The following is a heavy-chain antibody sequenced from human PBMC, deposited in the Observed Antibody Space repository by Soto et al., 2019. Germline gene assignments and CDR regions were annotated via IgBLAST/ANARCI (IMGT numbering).Heavy chain of an antibody. Sequence: PEETLSLTCTVSGGSISSYYWSWIRQPPGKGLEWIGYIYYRGSTNYNPSLKSRVTISAATSKNQFSLKLSSVTAADTAVYYCARVIGGYDYYYYYGMDVWGQGTTVTVSS. J-gene: IGHJ6*02. V-gene: IGHV4-59*01. CDR3: ARVIGGYDYYYYYGMDV. CDR1: GGSISSYY. D-gene: IGHD5-12*01. CDR2: IYYRGST.